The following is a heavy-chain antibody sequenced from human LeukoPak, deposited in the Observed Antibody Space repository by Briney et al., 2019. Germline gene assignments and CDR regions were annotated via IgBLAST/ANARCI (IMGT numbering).Heavy chain of an antibody. D-gene: IGHD6-19*01. V-gene: IGHV3-48*03. CDR2: ISSSGSPI. J-gene: IGHJ4*02. Sequence: PGLSVTLSCAPSGFTFRRYEMNWLRQAPAKGLEGVSYISSSGSPIYYADSVEGRFTISRDNDKNSLYLQMNSLRGEDTAVYYCVLRGAVAAADFWGQGTLVSVSS. CDR3: VLRGAVAAADF. CDR1: GFTFRRYE.